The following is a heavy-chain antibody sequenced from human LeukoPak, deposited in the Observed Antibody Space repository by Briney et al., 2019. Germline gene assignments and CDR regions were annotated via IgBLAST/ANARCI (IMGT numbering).Heavy chain of an antibody. CDR1: GFTFSSYA. CDR3: AKDYAYYYDSSGYYGGQEALDI. D-gene: IGHD3-22*01. Sequence: GGSLRLSCAASGFTFSSYAMSWVRQAPGKGLEWVSAISGSGGSTYYADSVKGRFTISRDNSKNTLYLQMNSLRAEDTAVYYCAKDYAYYYDSSGYYGGQEALDIWGQGTMVTVSS. J-gene: IGHJ3*02. CDR2: ISGSGGST. V-gene: IGHV3-23*01.